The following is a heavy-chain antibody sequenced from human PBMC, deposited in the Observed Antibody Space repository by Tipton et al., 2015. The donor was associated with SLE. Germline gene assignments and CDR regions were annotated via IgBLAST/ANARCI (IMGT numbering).Heavy chain of an antibody. CDR2: IGQSGSF. CDR1: GGSFSDYS. Sequence: TLSLTCAVSGGSFSDYSWSWIRQPPGKGLEWIGEIGQSGSFNYNPSLKSRVTMSVDTPGNYFSLRLRSLTAADTAMYYCARVARYKSGWYGNYYYFGMDVWGQGTTVTVS. CDR3: ARVARYKSGWYGNYYYFGMDV. D-gene: IGHD6-19*01. J-gene: IGHJ6*02. V-gene: IGHV4-34*01.